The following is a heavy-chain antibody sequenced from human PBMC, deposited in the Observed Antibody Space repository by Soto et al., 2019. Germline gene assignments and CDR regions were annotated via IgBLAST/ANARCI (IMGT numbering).Heavy chain of an antibody. CDR1: GGSFSGYD. D-gene: IGHD3-22*01. J-gene: IGHJ4*02. CDR3: ARDREYYDSSGLYFDY. V-gene: IGHV4-59*01. CDR2: IYYSGNT. Sequence: SETLSLTCAVYGGSFSGYDGSWIRPPPGKGLEWIGYIYYSGNTNYNPSLKSRVTISEDTSKNQFSLRLSSVTTADTAVYYCARDREYYDSSGLYFDYWGQGTLVTVSS.